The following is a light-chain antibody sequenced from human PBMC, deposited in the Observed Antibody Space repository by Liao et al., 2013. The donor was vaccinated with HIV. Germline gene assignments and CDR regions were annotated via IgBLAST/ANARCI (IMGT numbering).Light chain of an antibody. V-gene: IGLV3-25*03. CDR2: KDN. CDR3: QSADSSGTYVV. J-gene: IGLJ3*02. CDR1: ALPKQY. Sequence: SYELTQPPSVSVSPGQTAKITCSGDALPKQYACWYQQKTGQAPVLVIYKDNERPSGIPERFSGSSSGTTVTLTISGVQAEDEADYFCQSADSSGTYVVFGGGTKLTVL.